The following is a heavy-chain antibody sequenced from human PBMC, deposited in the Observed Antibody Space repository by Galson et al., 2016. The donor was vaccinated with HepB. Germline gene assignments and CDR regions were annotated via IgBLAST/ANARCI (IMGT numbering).Heavy chain of an antibody. CDR1: GFIFSNYG. CDR3: VRSLAHCLSTSCYVVET. V-gene: IGHV3-33*01. D-gene: IGHD2-2*01. Sequence: SLRLSCAASGFIFSNYGMHWVRQAPGKGLEWVAVIWHDGSNQYYAESVKGRFTISRDNSKNTLFLQMNSLRAEDTAVYYGVRSLAHCLSTSCYVVETWGQGTLVTVSS. J-gene: IGHJ5*02. CDR2: IWHDGSNQ.